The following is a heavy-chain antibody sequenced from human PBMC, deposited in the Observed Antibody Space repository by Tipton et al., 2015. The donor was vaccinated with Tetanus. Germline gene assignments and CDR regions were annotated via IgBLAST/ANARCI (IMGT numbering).Heavy chain of an antibody. J-gene: IGHJ5*02. D-gene: IGHD1-26*01. CDR1: GDTYTTHG. V-gene: IGHV1-69*01. Sequence: QLVQSGAEVKRPGSSVKVSCKASGDTYTTHGVTWVRQAPGQGLEWMRGIIPKHQTTKYAQQFEGRVTITADELATTAYMELRGLTSEDTATYYCVRHVVGAVPKGYNWFAPWGQGTLVTVSP. CDR3: VRHVVGAVPKGYNWFAP. CDR2: IIPKHQTT.